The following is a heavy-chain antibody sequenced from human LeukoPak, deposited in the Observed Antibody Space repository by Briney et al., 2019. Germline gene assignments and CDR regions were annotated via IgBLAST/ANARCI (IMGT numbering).Heavy chain of an antibody. CDR3: ARDQTAVATGTGYNWFDP. D-gene: IGHD5-12*01. CDR2: ISYDGSNK. Sequence: GGSLRLSCAASGFTFSSYAMHWVRQAPGKGLEWVAVISYDGSNKYYADSVKGRFTISRDNSKNTLYLQMNSLRAEDTAVYYCARDQTAVATGTGYNWFDPWGQGTLVTVSS. J-gene: IGHJ5*02. V-gene: IGHV3-30*04. CDR1: GFTFSSYA.